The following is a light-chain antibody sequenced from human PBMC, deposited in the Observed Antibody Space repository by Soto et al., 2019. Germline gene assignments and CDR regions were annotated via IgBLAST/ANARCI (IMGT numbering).Light chain of an antibody. J-gene: IGKJ1*01. V-gene: IGKV3-20*01. CDR1: QSVDSNF. Sequence: EIVLTQSPGSLSLSPGERGTLSCRASQSVDSNFFAWYQQKPDQAPRLLIYGASNRATGIPDWFSGSGSGTDFTLTISRLEPEDFAVYYCQQYVSSVTFGQGTKVQIK. CDR3: QQYVSSVT. CDR2: GAS.